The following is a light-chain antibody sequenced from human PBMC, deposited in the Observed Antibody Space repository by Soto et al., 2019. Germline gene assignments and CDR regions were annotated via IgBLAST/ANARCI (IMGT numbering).Light chain of an antibody. J-gene: IGKJ1*01. CDR2: GAS. CDR3: QQYNSCPRT. V-gene: IGKV3-15*01. CDR1: QSVSSN. Sequence: ATLSVSPGERATLSCRASQSVSSNLAWYQQKPGQAPRLLIYGASTTATGIPARFSGSGSGTEFTLTISSLPSEDFAVDYCQQYNSCPRTFGPGTKVAIK.